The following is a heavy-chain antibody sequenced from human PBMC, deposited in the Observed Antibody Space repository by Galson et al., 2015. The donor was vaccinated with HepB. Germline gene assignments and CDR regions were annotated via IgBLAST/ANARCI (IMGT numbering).Heavy chain of an antibody. V-gene: IGHV1-18*04. CDR2: ISTYNGNT. CDR3: ARVLYTTGWYPAPYYRYYGLDV. Sequence: SVKVSCKASGYTFSSYGISWVRQAPGQGLEWMGWISTYNGNTNYIQKFQGRVTMTTDTSTRTAYMELRSLRSDDTAVYYCARVLYTTGWYPAPYYRYYGLDVWGQGTTVTVSS. J-gene: IGHJ6*02. D-gene: IGHD6-19*01. CDR1: GYTFSSYG.